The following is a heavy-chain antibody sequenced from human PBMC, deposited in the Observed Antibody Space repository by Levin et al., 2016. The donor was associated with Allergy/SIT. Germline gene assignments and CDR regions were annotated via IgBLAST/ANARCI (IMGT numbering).Heavy chain of an antibody. D-gene: IGHD2-21*02. CDR1: GFTFSSYA. V-gene: IGHV3-23*01. Sequence: GGSLRLSCAASGFTFSSYAMSWVRQAPGKGLEWVSVISGNGGSTYYSDSVKGRFTISRDNSKNTLYLQMNSLRADDTAVYFCARTSIMVVTTPRFVYWGQGALVTVSS. J-gene: IGHJ4*02. CDR2: ISGNGGST. CDR3: ARTSIMVVTTPRFVY.